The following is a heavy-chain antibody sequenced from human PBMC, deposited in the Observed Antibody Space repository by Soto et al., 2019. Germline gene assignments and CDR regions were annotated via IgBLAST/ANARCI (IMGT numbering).Heavy chain of an antibody. CDR1: GGSFSGYY. CDR2: INHSGST. V-gene: IGHV4-34*01. D-gene: IGHD2-15*01. J-gene: IGHJ4*02. Sequence: QVQLQQWGAGLLKPSETLSLTCAVYGGSFSGYYWSWIRQPPGKGLEWIGEINHSGSTNYNPSLKRRVTISVDTSKNQFSLKLSSVTAADTAVYYCARGGYCSGGSCFGGSYFDYWGQGTLVTVSS. CDR3: ARGGYCSGGSCFGGSYFDY.